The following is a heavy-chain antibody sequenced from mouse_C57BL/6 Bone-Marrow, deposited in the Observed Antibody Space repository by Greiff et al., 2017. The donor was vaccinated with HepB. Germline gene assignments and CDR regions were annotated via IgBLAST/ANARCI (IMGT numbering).Heavy chain of an antibody. D-gene: IGHD2-1*01. CDR2: IYPGSGNT. J-gene: IGHJ2*01. CDR1: GYTFTDYY. CDR3: ARSDYGNLGY. V-gene: IGHV1-76*01. Sequence: QVQLQQSGAELVRPGASVKLSCKASGYTFTDYYINWVKQRPGQGLEWIARIYPGSGNTYYNEKFKGKATLTAEKSSSTAYMQLSSLTSEDSAVDFCARSDYGNLGYWGQGTTLTVSS.